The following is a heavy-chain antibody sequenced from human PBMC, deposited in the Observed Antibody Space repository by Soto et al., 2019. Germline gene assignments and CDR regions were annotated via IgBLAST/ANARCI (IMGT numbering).Heavy chain of an antibody. CDR1: GGSFSGYY. CDR2: INHSGST. CDR3: GRGLAAAGAFVY. V-gene: IGHV4-34*01. D-gene: IGHD6-13*01. Sequence: SETLSLTCAVYGGSFSGYYWSWIRQPPGKGLEWIGEINHSGSTNYNPSLKSRVTISVDTSKNQFSLKLSSVTAADTAVYYCGRGLAAAGAFVYWGQGTPVTVYS. J-gene: IGHJ4*02.